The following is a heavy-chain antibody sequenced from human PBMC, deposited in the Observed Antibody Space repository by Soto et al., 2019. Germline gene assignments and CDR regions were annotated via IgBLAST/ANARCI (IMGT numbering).Heavy chain of an antibody. D-gene: IGHD3-3*01. Sequence: QVQLAQSGAEVKKPGSSVKVSCQTSRGTFNTYPISWMRQAPGQGLEWLGGILPVFGIMNYAQHFQDRLILTPDESTTSVYMELSGLTSEDTAVYFCSRPHLRGRHYGFRSVPTASLYHYGLGVWGQGTTVIVSS. CDR3: SRPHLRGRHYGFRSVPTASLYHYGLGV. J-gene: IGHJ6*02. V-gene: IGHV1-69*01. CDR2: ILPVFGIM. CDR1: RGTFNTYP.